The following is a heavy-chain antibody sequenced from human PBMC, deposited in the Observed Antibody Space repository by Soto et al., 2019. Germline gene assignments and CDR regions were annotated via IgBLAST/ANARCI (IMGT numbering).Heavy chain of an antibody. J-gene: IGHJ4*02. CDR3: ARHHHQQQLGYDN. CDR1: GGTFSSYT. Sequence: QVQLVQSGAEVKKPGSSVKVSCKASGGTFSSYTISWVRQAPGQGLEWMGRIIPILGIANYAQKFQGRVTITADKSTSTAYMELSSLRSEDTAVYYCARHHHQQQLGYDNWGQGTLVTVSS. D-gene: IGHD6-13*01. CDR2: IIPILGIA. V-gene: IGHV1-69*02.